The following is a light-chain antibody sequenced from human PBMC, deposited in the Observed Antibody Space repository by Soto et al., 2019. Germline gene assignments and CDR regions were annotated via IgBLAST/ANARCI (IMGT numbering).Light chain of an antibody. CDR2: RNN. Sequence: QLVLTQPPSASGTPGQRVTISCSGSSSNIGRNYVYWYQQFPGTAPKLLIYRNNQRPSGVPDRFSGSKSGTSASLAISGLRSEDEADYHCATWDDSLSGVVFGGGTQLTVL. CDR1: SSNIGRNY. V-gene: IGLV1-47*01. J-gene: IGLJ3*02. CDR3: ATWDDSLSGVV.